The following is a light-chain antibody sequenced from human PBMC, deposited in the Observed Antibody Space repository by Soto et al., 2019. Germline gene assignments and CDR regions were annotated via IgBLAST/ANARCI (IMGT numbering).Light chain of an antibody. Sequence: IQLSQSPSSLSASVRDRVTITCRASQDIAIYLAWYQQKPGEAPNLLIYAASTLYGGVPSRFSGSGSGTDFTLTISGLQPDDCATYVCQQSNSDPRTFGPVTKVDIK. V-gene: IGKV1-9*01. CDR3: QQSNSDPRT. J-gene: IGKJ1*01. CDR1: QDIAIY. CDR2: AAS.